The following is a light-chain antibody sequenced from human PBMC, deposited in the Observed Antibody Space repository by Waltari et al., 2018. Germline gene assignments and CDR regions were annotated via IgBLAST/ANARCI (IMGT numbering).Light chain of an antibody. CDR3: SSYTGSSTLI. V-gene: IGLV2-14*01. Sequence: QSALTQPASVSGSPGQSITISCTGSRSDVGGYNYVSWYQHHPGKAPKLIIYEVRNRPSGVSNRFPGSKSGNTASLTISGLQAEDEADYYCSSYTGSSTLIFGTGTKVTVL. J-gene: IGLJ1*01. CDR2: EVR. CDR1: RSDVGGYNY.